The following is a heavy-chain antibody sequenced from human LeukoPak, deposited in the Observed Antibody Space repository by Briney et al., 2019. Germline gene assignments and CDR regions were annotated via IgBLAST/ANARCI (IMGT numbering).Heavy chain of an antibody. CDR3: AKDTHHYDSSVYHYFDY. D-gene: IGHD3-22*01. Sequence: GRSLRLSCAASGFTFSSYGMHWVRQAPGKGLEWVAVISYDGSNKYYADSVKGRFTISRDNSKNTLYLQMNSLRADDTAGYYCAKDTHHYDSSVYHYFDYSGQGT. J-gene: IGHJ4*02. CDR2: ISYDGSNK. V-gene: IGHV3-30*18. CDR1: GFTFSSYG.